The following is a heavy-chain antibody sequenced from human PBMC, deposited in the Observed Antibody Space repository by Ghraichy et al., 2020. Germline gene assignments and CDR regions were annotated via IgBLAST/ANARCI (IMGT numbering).Heavy chain of an antibody. CDR3: ARAGGGYPFDP. V-gene: IGHV1-2*02. D-gene: IGHD2-15*01. Sequence: ASVKVSCKTSGFTFTDYYFHWVRQAPGQGLEWMGWISLNSGGTSYAQKFQGRVTLTRDTSISTAYMELTSLKSDDTAVYYCARAGGGYPFDPWGQGTLVTVSS. CDR2: ISLNSGGT. CDR1: GFTFTDYY. J-gene: IGHJ5*02.